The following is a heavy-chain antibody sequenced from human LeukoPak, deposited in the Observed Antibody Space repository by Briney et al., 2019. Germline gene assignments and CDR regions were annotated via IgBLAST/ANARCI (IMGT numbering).Heavy chain of an antibody. CDR3: ARCRARYSSTSKYYFDY. D-gene: IGHD6-19*01. CDR1: GGSISRGCYY. Sequence: ALSVTCTLSGGSISRGCYYWLWIRQPPPKGLDGIGYIYCCGISYYNASLTSRVTISVDTSKTQFSLKLSSVSAADTAVYYCARCRARYSSTSKYYFDYCGQGTLVTVSS. CDR2: IYCCGIS. J-gene: IGHJ4*02. V-gene: IGHV4-31*03.